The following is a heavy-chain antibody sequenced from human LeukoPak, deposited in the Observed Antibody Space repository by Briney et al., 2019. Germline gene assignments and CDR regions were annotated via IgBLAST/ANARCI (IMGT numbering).Heavy chain of an antibody. J-gene: IGHJ4*02. Sequence: GGSLRLSCAASGFTFSSYSMNWVRQAPGKGLEWVSSISSSSSYIYYADSVKGRFTISRENAKNSLYLQMNSLRAGDTAVYYCARGYGDYGYYFDYWGQGTLVTVSS. CDR3: ARGYGDYGYYFDY. V-gene: IGHV3-21*01. CDR2: ISSSSSYI. D-gene: IGHD4-17*01. CDR1: GFTFSSYS.